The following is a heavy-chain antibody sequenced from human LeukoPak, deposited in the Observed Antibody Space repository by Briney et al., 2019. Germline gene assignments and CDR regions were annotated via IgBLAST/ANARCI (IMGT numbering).Heavy chain of an antibody. CDR2: ISSSSSYI. CDR3: ARGAAKGDGFNRPDY. Sequence: PGGSLRLSCAASGFTFSSYSMNWVRQAPGKGLEWVSSISSSSSYIYYADSVKGRFTISRDNAKNSLYLQMNSLRAEDTAVYYCARGAAKGDGFNRPDYWGQGTLVTVSS. D-gene: IGHD5-24*01. V-gene: IGHV3-21*01. J-gene: IGHJ4*02. CDR1: GFTFSSYS.